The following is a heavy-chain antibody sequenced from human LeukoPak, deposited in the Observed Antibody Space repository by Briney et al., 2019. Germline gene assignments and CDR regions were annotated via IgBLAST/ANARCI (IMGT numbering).Heavy chain of an antibody. V-gene: IGHV1-2*02. Sequence: ASVKVSCKASGYTFTSYYMHWVRQAPGQGLEWMGWINPNSGGTNYAQKFQGRVTMTRDTSISTAYMELSRLRSDDTAVYYCARELIVVVPAAHYWGQGTLVTVSS. CDR1: GYTFTSYY. CDR3: ARELIVVVPAAHY. J-gene: IGHJ4*02. D-gene: IGHD2-2*01. CDR2: INPNSGGT.